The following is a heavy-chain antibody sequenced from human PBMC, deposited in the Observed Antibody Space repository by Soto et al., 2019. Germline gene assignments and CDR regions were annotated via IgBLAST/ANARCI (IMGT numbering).Heavy chain of an antibody. CDR2: INHSGST. CDR3: ARGPSGWYLG. D-gene: IGHD6-19*01. CDR1: GGSFSGYY. J-gene: IGHJ4*02. V-gene: IGHV4-34*01. Sequence: QVQLQQWGAGLLKPSETLSLTCAVYGGSFSGYYWSWIRQPPGKGLEWIGEINHSGSTNYNPSLKSRVTISVDTSKNQFSRKLSSVTAADTAVYYCARGPSGWYLGWGQGTLVTVSS.